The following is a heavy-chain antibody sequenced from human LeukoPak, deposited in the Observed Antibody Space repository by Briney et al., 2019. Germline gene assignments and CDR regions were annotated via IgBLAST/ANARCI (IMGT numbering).Heavy chain of an antibody. CDR1: RLTFSSYW. CDR2: INSDGRST. Sequence: GGSLRLSCALSRLTFSSYWMHCVRQAPGRGRVWVSRINSDGRSTRYTDSAEARFTLSRDNAKNTLYLQMNSLRAEDTAVYYCARAPSGDFWSGYYRPAFDIWGQGTMVTVSS. V-gene: IGHV3-74*01. J-gene: IGHJ3*02. CDR3: ARAPSGDFWSGYYRPAFDI. D-gene: IGHD3-3*01.